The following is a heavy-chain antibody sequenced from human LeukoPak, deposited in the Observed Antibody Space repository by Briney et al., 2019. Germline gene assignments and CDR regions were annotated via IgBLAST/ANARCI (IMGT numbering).Heavy chain of an antibody. D-gene: IGHD2-2*01. CDR3: ARVVPAALYYYYYMDV. J-gene: IGHJ6*03. CDR2: IYYSGST. V-gene: IGHV4-61*05. Sequence: SETLSLTCTVSGGSISSSSYYWGWIRQPPGKGLEWIGYIYYSGSTNYNPSLKSRVTISVDTSKNQFSLKLSSVTAADTAVYYCARVVPAALYYYYYMDVWGKGTTVTISS. CDR1: GGSISSSSYY.